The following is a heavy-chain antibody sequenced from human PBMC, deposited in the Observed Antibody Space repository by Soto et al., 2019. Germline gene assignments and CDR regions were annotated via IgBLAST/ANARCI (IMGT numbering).Heavy chain of an antibody. J-gene: IGHJ4*02. CDR3: ARTFDISGWYDY. D-gene: IGHD6-19*01. CDR1: GYSFTSYW. V-gene: IGHV5-51*01. CDR2: IYPGDSDT. Sequence: PGESLKISCKASGYSFTSYWFAWVRQMPGKGLDLMGIIYPGDSDTRYSPSFKGQVTNSADTSISTAYLQWSSLEASDTAMYYCARTFDISGWYDYWGQGTLVTVSS.